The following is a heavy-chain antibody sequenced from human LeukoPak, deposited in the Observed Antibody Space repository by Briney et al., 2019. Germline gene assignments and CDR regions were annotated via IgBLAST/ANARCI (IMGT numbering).Heavy chain of an antibody. J-gene: IGHJ4*02. CDR3: ARGRGILDY. Sequence: SETLSLTCTVSGGPISSYYWSWIRQPPGKGLEWIGYIYYSGSTNYNPSLKSRVAISVDTSKNQFSLKLSSVTAADTAVYYCARGRGILDYWGQGTLVTVSS. CDR2: IYYSGST. CDR1: GGPISSYY. D-gene: IGHD5-18*01. V-gene: IGHV4-59*12.